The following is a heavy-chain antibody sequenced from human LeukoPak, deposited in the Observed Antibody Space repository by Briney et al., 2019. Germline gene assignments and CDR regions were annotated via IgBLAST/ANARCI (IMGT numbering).Heavy chain of an antibody. Sequence: GGSLRLSCAASGFSFSSYWMSWVRQAPGKGLEWVANTKQDGSEKYYVDSVKGRFTISRDNAKNSLYLQMNTLRAEDTAVYYCAREGRSSSWYSGYWGKGTTVTISS. CDR3: AREGRSSSWYSGY. CDR2: TKQDGSEK. J-gene: IGHJ6*04. V-gene: IGHV3-7*01. CDR1: GFSFSSYW. D-gene: IGHD6-13*01.